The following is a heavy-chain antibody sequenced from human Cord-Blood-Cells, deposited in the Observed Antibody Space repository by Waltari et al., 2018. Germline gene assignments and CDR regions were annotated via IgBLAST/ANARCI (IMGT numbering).Heavy chain of an antibody. J-gene: IGHJ5*02. CDR3: ARGRGGVRGVLPNHNWFDP. D-gene: IGHD3-10*01. CDR1: GGSVSSGSYY. Sequence: QVQLQESGPGLVKLSETLSLTCTVSGGSVSSGSYYWSWIRQPPGKGLEWIGYIYYSGSTNYTPSRKSRGTISVDTSKNRFSLKLSSGTAADTAVYYCARGRGGVRGVLPNHNWFDPWGQGTLVTVSS. V-gene: IGHV4-61*01. CDR2: IYYSGST.